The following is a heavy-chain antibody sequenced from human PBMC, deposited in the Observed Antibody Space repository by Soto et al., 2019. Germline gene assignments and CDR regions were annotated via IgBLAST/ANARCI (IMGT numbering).Heavy chain of an antibody. CDR2: IYYSGST. CDR1: GGSISSYY. J-gene: IGHJ5*02. V-gene: IGHV4-59*01. CDR3: ARPHGGSSGWDNWFDP. Sequence: QVQLQESGPGLVKPSETLSLTCTVSGGSISSYYWSWIRQPPGKGLEWIGYIYYSGSTNYNPSLTSRVTISVDTSKNPFSLKLSSVTAADTAVYYCARPHGGSSGWDNWFDPWGQGTLVTVSS. D-gene: IGHD6-25*01.